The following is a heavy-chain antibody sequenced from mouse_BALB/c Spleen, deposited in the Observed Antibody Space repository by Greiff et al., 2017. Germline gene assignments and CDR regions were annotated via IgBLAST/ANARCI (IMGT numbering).Heavy chain of an antibody. V-gene: IGHV1-12*01. Sequence: LQQPGAELVKPGASVKMSCKASGYTFTSYNMHWVKQTPGQGLEWIGAIYPGNGDTSYNQKFKGKATLTADKSSSTAYMQLSSLTSEDSAVYYCARWGGGYYLDYWGQGTTLTVSS. CDR3: ARWGGGYYLDY. CDR2: IYPGNGDT. D-gene: IGHD1-1*02. J-gene: IGHJ2*01. CDR1: GYTFTSYN.